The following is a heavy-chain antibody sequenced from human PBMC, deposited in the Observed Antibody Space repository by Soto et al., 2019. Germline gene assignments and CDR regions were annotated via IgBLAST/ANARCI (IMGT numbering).Heavy chain of an antibody. V-gene: IGHV1-18*01. Sequence: ASVKVSCKASGYTFTSYGISWVRQAPGQGLEWMGWISAYNGNTNYAQKLQGRVTMTTDTSTSTAYMELRSLRSEDTAVYYCARVAELRSYYYYGMDVWGQGTTVTV. CDR1: GYTFTSYG. J-gene: IGHJ6*02. CDR2: ISAYNGNT. D-gene: IGHD1-7*01. CDR3: ARVAELRSYYYYGMDV.